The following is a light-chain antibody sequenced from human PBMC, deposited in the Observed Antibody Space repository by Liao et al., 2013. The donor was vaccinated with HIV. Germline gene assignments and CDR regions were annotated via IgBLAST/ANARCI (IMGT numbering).Light chain of an antibody. V-gene: IGLV3-25*02. CDR1: ALPNQY. CDR3: QVWDSSSDHRV. CDR2: KDS. J-gene: IGLJ2*01. Sequence: SYELTQPPSLSVSPGQTARITCSGDALPNQYAYWYQLRPGQAPVLVTYKDSQRPSGIPVRFSGSNSGNTATLTISRVEAGDEADYYCQVWDSSSDHRVFGGGTKLTVL.